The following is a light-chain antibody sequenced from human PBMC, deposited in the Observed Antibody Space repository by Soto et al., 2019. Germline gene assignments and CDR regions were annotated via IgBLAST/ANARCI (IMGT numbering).Light chain of an antibody. V-gene: IGKV3-11*01. J-gene: IGKJ1*01. CDR3: QQRSNWPSWT. CDR2: DAS. Sequence: EIVLTQSPATLSLSPGERAPLSCRASQSVSSYLAWYQQKPGQAPRLLIYDASNRATGIPARFRGSGSGTDFTPTISSLEHEYVAVYYGQQRSNWPSWTVGQGTKVEIK. CDR1: QSVSSY.